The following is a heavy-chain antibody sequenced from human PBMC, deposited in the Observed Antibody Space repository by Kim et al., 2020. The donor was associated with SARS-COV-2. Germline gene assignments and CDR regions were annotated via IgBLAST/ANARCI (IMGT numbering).Heavy chain of an antibody. J-gene: IGHJ6*01. CDR2: ISYDGSNK. D-gene: IGHD1-7*01. Sequence: GGSLRLSCAASGFTFSSYAMHWVRQAPGKGLEWVAVISYDGSNKYYADSVKGRFTISRDNSKNTLYLQMNSLRAEDTAVYYCARDLSSNWNYLYGYYYY. V-gene: IGHV3-30-3*01. CDR3: ARDLSSNWNYLYGYYYY. CDR1: GFTFSSYA.